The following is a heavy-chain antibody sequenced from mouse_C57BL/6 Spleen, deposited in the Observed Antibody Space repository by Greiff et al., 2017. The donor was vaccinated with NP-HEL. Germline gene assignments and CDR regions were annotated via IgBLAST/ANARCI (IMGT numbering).Heavy chain of an antibody. J-gene: IGHJ4*01. D-gene: IGHD2-5*01. V-gene: IGHV1-19*01. CDR1: GYTFTDYY. CDR3: AREGYSNPHAMDY. CDR2: INPYNGGT. Sequence: VQLQQSGPVLVKPGASVKMSCKASGYTFTDYYMNWVKQSHGKSLEWIGVINPYNGGTSYNQKFKGKATLTVDKSSSTAYMELNSLTSEDSAVYYCAREGYSNPHAMDYWGQGTSVTVSS.